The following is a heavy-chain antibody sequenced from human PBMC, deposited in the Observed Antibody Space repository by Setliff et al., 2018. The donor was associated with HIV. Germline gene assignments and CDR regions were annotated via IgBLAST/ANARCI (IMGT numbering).Heavy chain of an antibody. D-gene: IGHD1-26*01. CDR2: ISYDGNNK. V-gene: IGHV3-30-3*01. J-gene: IGHJ2*01. Sequence: GSLRLSCAASGFSFSNYAMHWVRQAPGKGLEWVAVISYDGNNKYYADSVKGRFTISRDNSKNTLYLQMNSLRAEDTAVYYCARDEAIEGALTYFDLWGRGTLVTVSS. CDR1: GFSFSNYA. CDR3: ARDEAIEGALTYFDL.